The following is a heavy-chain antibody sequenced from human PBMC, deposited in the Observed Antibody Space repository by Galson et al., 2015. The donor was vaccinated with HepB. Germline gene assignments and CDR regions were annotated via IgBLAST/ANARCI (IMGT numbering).Heavy chain of an antibody. V-gene: IGHV4-39*01. CDR3: ARRFGLGVFDP. Sequence: LSLTCIVSGGSISGGSYYWSWIRQPPGKGPEWIGSIYYSGNTYDNPSLKSRLTLSVDTSKSQFSLKLSSVTAADTAIYYCARRFGLGVFDPWGQGTLVTVSS. CDR1: GGSISGGSYY. J-gene: IGHJ5*02. D-gene: IGHD3-16*01. CDR2: IYYSGNT.